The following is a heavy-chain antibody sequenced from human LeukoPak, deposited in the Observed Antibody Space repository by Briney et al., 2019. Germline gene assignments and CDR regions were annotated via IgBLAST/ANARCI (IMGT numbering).Heavy chain of an antibody. J-gene: IGHJ2*01. Sequence: GGSLRLSCTASGLTFSTYWMHWVRQAPGKGPVWVAHIKSDGSGTTYADSVKGRFITSRDNSKNTLYLQMNSLRAEDTAVYYCASYEQSVSNWYFDLWGRGTLVTVSP. CDR3: ASYEQSVSNWYFDL. D-gene: IGHD3-16*01. CDR2: IKSDGSGT. CDR1: GLTFSTYW. V-gene: IGHV3-74*01.